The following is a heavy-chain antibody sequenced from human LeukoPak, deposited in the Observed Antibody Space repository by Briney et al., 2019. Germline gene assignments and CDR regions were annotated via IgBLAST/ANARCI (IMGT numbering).Heavy chain of an antibody. V-gene: IGHV1-2*02. Sequence: ASVKVSCKASGYTFTGYYMHWVRQAPGQGLEWMGWINPNTGGTNYAQKFQCRVTMTRDTTISTAYMELSRLTSDDTAVYFCASYPRYSSSPPFDYWGQGTLVTVSS. J-gene: IGHJ4*02. CDR2: INPNTGGT. CDR3: ASYPRYSSSPPFDY. CDR1: GYTFTGYY. D-gene: IGHD6-19*01.